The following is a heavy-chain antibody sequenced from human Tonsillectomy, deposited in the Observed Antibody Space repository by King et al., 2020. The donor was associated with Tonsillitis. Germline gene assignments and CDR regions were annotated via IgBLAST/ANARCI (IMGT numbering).Heavy chain of an antibody. CDR3: ARDHVSAAFDI. Sequence: VQLQESGPGLVKPSETLSLTCTVSGGSISSYYWSWIRPPPGKGLEWIGYIYYSGSPNYNPSLKGRVTISADTSKSQFSLKLSSVTEADTAVYYCARDHVSAAFDIWGQGTMVTVSS. D-gene: IGHD2-8*01. CDR2: IYYSGSP. CDR1: GGSISSYY. V-gene: IGHV4-59*01. J-gene: IGHJ3*02.